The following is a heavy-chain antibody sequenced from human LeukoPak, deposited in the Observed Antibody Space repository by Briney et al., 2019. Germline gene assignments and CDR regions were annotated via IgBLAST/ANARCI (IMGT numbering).Heavy chain of an antibody. V-gene: IGHV1-69*06. CDR3: ARVPLRKAAAGRGGNWFDP. CDR2: IIPIFGTA. CDR1: GYTFTSYY. J-gene: IGHJ5*02. Sequence: SVKVSCKASGYTFTSYYMHWVRQAPGQGLEWMGGIIPIFGTANYAQKFQGRVTITADKSTSTAYMELSSLRSEDTAVYYCARVPLRKAAAGRGGNWFDPWGQGTLVTVSS. D-gene: IGHD6-13*01.